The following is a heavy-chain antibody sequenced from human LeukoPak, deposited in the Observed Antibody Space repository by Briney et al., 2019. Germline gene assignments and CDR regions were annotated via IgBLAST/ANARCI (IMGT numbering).Heavy chain of an antibody. CDR3: ARGASTVVTRFHAFDI. J-gene: IGHJ3*02. CDR1: GGSIISYY. V-gene: IGHV4-59*01. D-gene: IGHD4-23*01. CDR2: IYYSGST. Sequence: SETLSLTCTVSGGSIISYYWSWIRQPPGKGLEWIGYIYYSGSTNYNPSLKSRVTISVDTSKNQFSLKLSSVTAADTAVYYCARGASTVVTRFHAFDIWGQGTKVTVSS.